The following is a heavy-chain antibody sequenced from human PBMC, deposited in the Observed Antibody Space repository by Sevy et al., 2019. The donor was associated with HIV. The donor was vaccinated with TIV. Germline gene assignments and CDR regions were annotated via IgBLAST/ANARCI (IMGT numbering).Heavy chain of an antibody. D-gene: IGHD3-10*01. CDR2: IKPDGSES. V-gene: IGHV3-7*01. J-gene: IGHJ6*01. CDR1: GFTFENYW. CDR3: ARSGGYGWDF. Sequence: GGSLRLSCAASGFTFENYWMTWVRQAPGKGLEWVANIKPDGSESYYLDSVKGRFTFSRDNTKNSLFLQMKNMKAEDTAIYYCARSGGYGWDFWGQGTMVTVSS.